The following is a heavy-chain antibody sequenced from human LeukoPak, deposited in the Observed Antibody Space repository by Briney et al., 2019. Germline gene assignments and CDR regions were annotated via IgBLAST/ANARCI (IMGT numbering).Heavy chain of an antibody. V-gene: IGHV3-53*01. CDR1: GFIAVTNL. CDR3: AREGGSYNFYFDY. D-gene: IGHD1-26*01. J-gene: IGHJ4*02. Sequence: PGGALGSSLAPCGFIAVTNLLRGLRTPRGRGGEGVSVIHTRGSTYSASSVKRRLTISRAKSKNTLYLQINSLRAEHTAVYYPAREGGSYNFYFDYGGQGTLVTVSS. CDR2: IHTRGST.